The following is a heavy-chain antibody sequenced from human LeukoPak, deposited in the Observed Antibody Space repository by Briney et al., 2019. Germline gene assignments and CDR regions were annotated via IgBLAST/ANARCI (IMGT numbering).Heavy chain of an antibody. V-gene: IGHV3-20*04. CDR3: ARDAVPSGRSWFDP. D-gene: IGHD4-17*01. CDR1: GFTFEDYG. Sequence: GGSLRLSCTVSGFTFEDYGMNWVRQVPGKEPEWVSGLNWNGGGRRYADSVKGRFIISRDNAKGVLYLQLNDLRVEDTALYYCARDAVPSGRSWFDPWGQATLVTVSS. J-gene: IGHJ5*02. CDR2: LNWNGGGR.